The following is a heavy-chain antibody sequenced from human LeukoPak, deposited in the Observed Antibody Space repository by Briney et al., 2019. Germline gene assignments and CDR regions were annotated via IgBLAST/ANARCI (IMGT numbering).Heavy chain of an antibody. D-gene: IGHD6-19*01. CDR1: GFTFSSYE. V-gene: IGHV3-48*03. CDR2: ISSSGSTI. J-gene: IGHJ4*02. Sequence: GGSLRLSCAASGFTFSSYEMNWVRQAPGKGLEWVSYISSSGSTIYYADSVKGRFTISRDNAKNSLYLQMNSLRAEDTAVYYCARGGSGWYGDYFDYWGQGTLVTVSS. CDR3: ARGGSGWYGDYFDY.